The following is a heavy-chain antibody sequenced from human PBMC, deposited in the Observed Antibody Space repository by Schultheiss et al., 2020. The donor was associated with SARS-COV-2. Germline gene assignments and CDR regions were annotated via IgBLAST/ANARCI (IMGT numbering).Heavy chain of an antibody. V-gene: IGHV3-30*12. Sequence: GGSLRLSCAASGFAFSPYGMHWVRQAPGKGLEWVGVISYDGSKRYYTDSVKGRFTISRDNSKNTLYLQMDSLRAEDTAMYYCASIDYGGNTWGQGTLVTVSS. J-gene: IGHJ5*02. CDR2: ISYDGSKR. D-gene: IGHD4-23*01. CDR3: ASIDYGGNT. CDR1: GFAFSPYG.